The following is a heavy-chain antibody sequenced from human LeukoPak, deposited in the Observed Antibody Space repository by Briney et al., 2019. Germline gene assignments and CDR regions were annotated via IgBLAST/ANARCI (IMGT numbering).Heavy chain of an antibody. J-gene: IGHJ4*02. V-gene: IGHV3-7*01. CDR2: IKKDGSEK. Sequence: GGSLRLSCAASGFTFSSYAMSWVRQAPGKGLECVANIKKDGSEKYYINSVKGRFTISRDNAKNSLYLQMNSLRAEDTAVYYCARDTPSGYYDFWSGYTGSYFDYWGQGTLVTVSS. D-gene: IGHD3-3*01. CDR3: ARDTPSGYYDFWSGYTGSYFDY. CDR1: GFTFSSYA.